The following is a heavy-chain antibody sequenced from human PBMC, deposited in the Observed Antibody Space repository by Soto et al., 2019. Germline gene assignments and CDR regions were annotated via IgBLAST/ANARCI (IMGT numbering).Heavy chain of an antibody. D-gene: IGHD5-12*01. V-gene: IGHV1-18*04. J-gene: IGHJ5*02. CDR2: LKPDNGET. CDR3: ATSYDSGFDP. CDR1: GYPFSKYG. Sequence: QLQLVQSGAEAERPGASVRVSCKAYGYPFSKYGISWIRQAPGQGLEWMGWLKPDNGETNYAQKFQGRLTMTTDTSPNTAYMELRSLSSDDTAVYYCATSYDSGFDPWGQGTLVSVSS.